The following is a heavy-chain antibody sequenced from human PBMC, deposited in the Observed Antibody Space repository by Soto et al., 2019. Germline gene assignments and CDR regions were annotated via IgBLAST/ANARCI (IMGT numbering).Heavy chain of an antibody. CDR1: GGSISSSTYY. Sequence: SETLSLTCTVSGGSISSSTYYWSWIRQPPGKGLEWIGTIYYSRSTYFNPSLKSRVTISVDTSKNQFSLKLSSVTAADTAVYYCARSLGFCISTSCYPDAFDIWGQGTMVTVSS. D-gene: IGHD2-2*01. V-gene: IGHV4-39*01. CDR2: IYYSRST. J-gene: IGHJ3*02. CDR3: ARSLGFCISTSCYPDAFDI.